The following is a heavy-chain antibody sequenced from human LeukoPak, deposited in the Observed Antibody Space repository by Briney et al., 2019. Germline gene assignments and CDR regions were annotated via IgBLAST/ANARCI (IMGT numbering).Heavy chain of an antibody. D-gene: IGHD3-10*01. CDR3: ARRGQSFDYHYYYYMDV. J-gene: IGHJ6*03. V-gene: IGHV3-7*01. Sequence: GGSLRLSCVASGFIFNNYAMSWVRQSPGKGLEWVANIKQDGSEKYYVDSVKGRFTISRDNAKNSLYLQMNSLRAEDTAVYYCARRGQSFDYHYYYYMDVWGKGTTVTVSS. CDR2: IKQDGSEK. CDR1: GFIFNNYA.